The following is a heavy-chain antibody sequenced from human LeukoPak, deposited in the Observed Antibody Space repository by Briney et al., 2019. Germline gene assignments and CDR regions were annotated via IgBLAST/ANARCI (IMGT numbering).Heavy chain of an antibody. J-gene: IGHJ4*02. CDR3: AKGGHKERWLQVDFDY. Sequence: GASVKVSCKASGYTFSGYYIHWVRQAPGQGLEWMGWINPNSGGTNFAQKFQGRVSMTRDTSISTAYMELRRLTSDDTAVYYCAKGGHKERWLQVDFDYWGQGTLVTVSS. CDR2: INPNSGGT. V-gene: IGHV1-2*02. CDR1: GYTFSGYY. D-gene: IGHD5-24*01.